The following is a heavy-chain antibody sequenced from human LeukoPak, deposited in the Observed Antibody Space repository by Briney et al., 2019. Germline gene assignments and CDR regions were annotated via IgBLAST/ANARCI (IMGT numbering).Heavy chain of an antibody. CDR2: IHHSGTT. CDR1: GGPISSSRYY. J-gene: IGHJ4*02. Sequence: SETLSLTCAVSGGPISSSRYYWGWIRQPPGKGLEWIGNIHHSGTTYYKSSLTSRITMSVDTSKNQFSLKLSSVTAADTAVYYCARQTGSGLFILPGGQGTLVTVSS. CDR3: ARQTGSGLFILP. D-gene: IGHD3/OR15-3a*01. V-gene: IGHV4-39*01.